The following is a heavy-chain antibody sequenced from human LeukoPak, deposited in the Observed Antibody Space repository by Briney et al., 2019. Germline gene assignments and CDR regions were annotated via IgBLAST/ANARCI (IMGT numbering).Heavy chain of an antibody. Sequence: GGSLRLSCAASGFTFSSYWMTWVRQAPGKGLEWVANTNPDGSGKYYVDSVKGRFTISRDNAKNSLYLQMNSLRAEDTAVYYCARGTGELDYWGQGTLVTVSS. V-gene: IGHV3-7*01. J-gene: IGHJ4*02. CDR3: ARGTGELDY. D-gene: IGHD3-10*01. CDR1: GFTFSSYW. CDR2: TNPDGSGK.